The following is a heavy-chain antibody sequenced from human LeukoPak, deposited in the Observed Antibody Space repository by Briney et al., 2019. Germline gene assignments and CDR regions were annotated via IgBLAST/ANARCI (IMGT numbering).Heavy chain of an antibody. CDR2: INPSGGST. D-gene: IGHD6-13*01. Sequence: ASVKVSCKASGYTFTSYYMHWVRQAPGQGLEWMGIINPSGGSTSYAQKFHGRVTMTRDTSTSTVYMELSSLRSEDTAVYYCARATRIAAAGYNDAFDIWGQGTMVTVSS. V-gene: IGHV1-46*01. CDR3: ARATRIAAAGYNDAFDI. CDR1: GYTFTSYY. J-gene: IGHJ3*02.